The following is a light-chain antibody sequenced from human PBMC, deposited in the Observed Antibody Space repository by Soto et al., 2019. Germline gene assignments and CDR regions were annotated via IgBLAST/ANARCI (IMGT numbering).Light chain of an antibody. CDR2: EGS. CDR1: SSDVGSYNL. Sequence: QSALTQPASVSGSPGQSITISCTGTSSDVGSYNLVSWYQQHPGKAPKLMIYEGSKRPSGVSNRFSGSKSGNTASLTISGVQAEGEADYYCCSYAGSSNGVFGGGTQLAVL. CDR3: CSYAGSSNGV. V-gene: IGLV2-23*01. J-gene: IGLJ3*02.